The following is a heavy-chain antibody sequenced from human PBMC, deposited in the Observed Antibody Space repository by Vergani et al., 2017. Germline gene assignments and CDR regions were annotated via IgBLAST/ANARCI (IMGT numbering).Heavy chain of an antibody. CDR2: ISSSSSYI. CDR1: GFTFSSYS. J-gene: IGHJ4*02. Sequence: EVQLVESGGGLVKPGGSLRLSCAASGFTFSSYSMNWVRQAPGKGLEWVSSISSSSSYIYYADSVKGRFTISRDNAKNSLYLQMNSLRAEDTAVYYCAKAGSGIAVAGTDYWGQGTLVTVSS. CDR3: AKAGSGIAVAGTDY. V-gene: IGHV3-21*01. D-gene: IGHD6-19*01.